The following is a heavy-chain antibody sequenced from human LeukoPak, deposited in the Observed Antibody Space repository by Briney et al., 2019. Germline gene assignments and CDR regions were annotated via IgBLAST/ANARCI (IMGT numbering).Heavy chain of an antibody. V-gene: IGHV1-69*01. J-gene: IGHJ5*02. CDR1: GGTFSSYA. CDR2: IIPIFGTA. Sequence: SVKVSCKASGGTFSSYAISGVRQAPGQGLEWMGGIIPIFGTANYAQKFQGRVTITADESTSTAYMELSSLRSEDTAVYYCASPNGGNNRNWFDPWGQGTLVTVSS. CDR3: ASPNGGNNRNWFDP. D-gene: IGHD4-23*01.